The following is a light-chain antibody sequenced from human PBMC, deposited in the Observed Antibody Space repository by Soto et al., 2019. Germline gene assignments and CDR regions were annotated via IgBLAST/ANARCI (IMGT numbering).Light chain of an antibody. CDR1: QSVSYW. V-gene: IGKV1-5*01. CDR3: QQYGFS. CDR2: DAS. Sequence: DIHMTQSPSTLSASVGDRVTITRRASQSVSYWLAWYQQKPGKAPKLLIHDASTLESGVPSRFRGGGSGQEFTLTISGLQPDDFATYYCQQYGFSFGPGTKVEMK. J-gene: IGKJ3*01.